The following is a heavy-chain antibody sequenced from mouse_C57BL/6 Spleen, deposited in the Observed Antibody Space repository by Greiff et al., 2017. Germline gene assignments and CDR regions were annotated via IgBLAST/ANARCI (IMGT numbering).Heavy chain of an antibody. CDR2: IDPNSGGT. CDR1: GYTFTSYW. J-gene: IGHJ1*03. CDR3: ARSGITTVVANWYFDV. V-gene: IGHV1-72*01. Sequence: QVQLQQPGAELVKPGASVKLSCKASGYTFTSYWMHWVKQRPGRGLEWIGRIDPNSGGTKYNEKFKSKATLTVDKPSSTAYMQLSSLTSEDSAVYYCARSGITTVVANWYFDVWGTGTTVTVSS. D-gene: IGHD1-1*01.